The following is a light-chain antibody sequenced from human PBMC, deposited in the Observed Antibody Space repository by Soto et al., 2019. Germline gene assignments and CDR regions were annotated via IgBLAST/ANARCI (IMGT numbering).Light chain of an antibody. Sequence: QSVLTQPPSASGTPGQRVTISCSGSTSNIGRNTVTWYQQLPGTAPKLLIYSTNQRPSGVPDRFSGSKSGTSASLAISGLQSEDEADYHCAAWDDSLNGLVFGGGTQLTVL. V-gene: IGLV1-44*01. CDR1: TSNIGRNT. CDR3: AAWDDSLNGLV. J-gene: IGLJ2*01. CDR2: STN.